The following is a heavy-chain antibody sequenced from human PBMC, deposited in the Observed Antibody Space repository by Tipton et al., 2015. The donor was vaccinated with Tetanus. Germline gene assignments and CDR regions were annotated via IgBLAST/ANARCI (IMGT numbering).Heavy chain of an antibody. CDR3: ARVFGQLLRVVAFDY. Sequence: TLSLTCSVSGASIRSYYWSWIRQPPGKALEFIGYINYSGNTRNNPSLRSRVTTSVDMSKNQFSLRLTSVTAADTAVYYCARVFGQLLRVVAFDYWGQGMMVTVSP. CDR1: GASIRSYY. J-gene: IGHJ4*02. V-gene: IGHV4-59*12. CDR2: INYSGNT. D-gene: IGHD2-2*01.